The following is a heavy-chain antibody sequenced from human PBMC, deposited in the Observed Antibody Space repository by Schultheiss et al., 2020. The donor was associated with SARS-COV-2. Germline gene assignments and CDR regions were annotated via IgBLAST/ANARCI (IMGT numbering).Heavy chain of an antibody. V-gene: IGHV1-2*06. CDR3: ARWGGGSLGFDY. CDR2: INPNSGGT. CDR1: GYTFTGYY. Sequence: ASVKVSCKASGYTFTGYYMHWVRQAPGQGLEWMGRINPNSGGTNYAQKFQGRVTMTRDTSASTAYMELRSLRSDDTAVYYCARWGGGSLGFDYWGQGTLVTVSS. D-gene: IGHD3-16*01. J-gene: IGHJ4*02.